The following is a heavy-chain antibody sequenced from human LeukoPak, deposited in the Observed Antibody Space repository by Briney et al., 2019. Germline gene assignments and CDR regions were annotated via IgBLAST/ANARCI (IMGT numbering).Heavy chain of an antibody. V-gene: IGHV3-53*01. CDR2: IYSGGST. D-gene: IGHD1-26*01. CDR1: GFTVSSNY. CDR3: ARGSGSYKSYYFDY. J-gene: IGHJ4*02. Sequence: GGSLRPSCAASGFTVSSNYMSWVRQAPGKGLEWVSVIYSGGSTYYADSVRGRFTISRDNAKNSLYLQMNSLRAEDTAVYYCARGSGSYKSYYFDYWGQGTLVTVSS.